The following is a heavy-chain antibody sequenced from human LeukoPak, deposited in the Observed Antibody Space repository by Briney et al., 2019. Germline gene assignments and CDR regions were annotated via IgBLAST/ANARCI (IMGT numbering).Heavy chain of an antibody. J-gene: IGHJ5*02. CDR3: ARSQARLSWFDP. V-gene: IGHV4-38-2*02. Sequence: SGTLSLTCTVSAYSISSGYYWGWIRQPPGKGLEWIGSIYYSGSTYYNPSLKSRVTISVDTSKNQFSLKLRSVTAADTAVYYCARSQARLSWFDPWGQGILVTVSS. CDR1: AYSISSGYY. D-gene: IGHD6-19*01. CDR2: IYYSGST.